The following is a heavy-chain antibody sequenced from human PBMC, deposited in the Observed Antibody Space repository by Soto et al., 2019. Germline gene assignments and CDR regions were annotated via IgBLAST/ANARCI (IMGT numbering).Heavy chain of an antibody. J-gene: IGHJ5*02. Sequence: SETLSLTCTVSGGSISSYYWSWIRQPPGKGLEWIGYIYYSGSTNYNPSLKSRVTISVDTSKNQFSLKLSSVTAADTAVYYCASQEDNWTFHRWFDPWGQGTLVTVSS. D-gene: IGHD1-20*01. CDR1: GGSISSYY. CDR3: ASQEDNWTFHRWFDP. CDR2: IYYSGST. V-gene: IGHV4-59*01.